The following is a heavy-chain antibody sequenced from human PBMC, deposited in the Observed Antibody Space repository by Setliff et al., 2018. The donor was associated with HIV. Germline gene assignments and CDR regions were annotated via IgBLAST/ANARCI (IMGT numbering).Heavy chain of an antibody. CDR1: GYIFSNHY. J-gene: IGHJ6*03. CDR3: ARAVSTLIRGVTRNHFYYIDV. Sequence: ASVKVSCKASGYIFSNHYIHWVRQAPGQGLEWMAMINPENGDTLNAQKFQGRITLASDTSTSTVYMELSSLTHEDTAIYFCARAVSTLIRGVTRNHFYYIDVWGTGTTVTVSS. V-gene: IGHV1-46*01. CDR2: INPENGDT. D-gene: IGHD3-10*01.